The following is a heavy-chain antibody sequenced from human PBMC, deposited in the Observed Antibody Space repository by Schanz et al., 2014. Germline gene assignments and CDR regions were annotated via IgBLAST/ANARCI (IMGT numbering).Heavy chain of an antibody. V-gene: IGHV3-23*04. CDR1: GFTFSSYA. Sequence: VQLVESGGGLIQPGGSLRLSCAASGFTFSSYAMSWVRQAPGKGLEWVSTISASGGSTYYADSVKGRFTISRDNSKNTLYLQMNTLRAEDTALYYCASPSGYSDYGTYFDFWGQGTLVTVSS. CDR3: ASPSGYSDYGTYFDF. D-gene: IGHD5-12*01. CDR2: ISASGGST. J-gene: IGHJ4*02.